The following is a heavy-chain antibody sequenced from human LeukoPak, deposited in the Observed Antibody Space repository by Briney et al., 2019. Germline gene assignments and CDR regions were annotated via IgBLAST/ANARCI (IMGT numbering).Heavy chain of an antibody. Sequence: GGSLRLSCAASGFTFSSYSMNWVRQAPGKGLEWVSSISSSSSYIYYADSVKGRFTLSRDNAKNSLYLQMNSLRAEDTAVYYCAREIVYYDSSGFDYWGQGTLVTVSS. CDR2: ISSSSSYI. V-gene: IGHV3-21*01. J-gene: IGHJ4*02. CDR3: AREIVYYDSSGFDY. D-gene: IGHD3-22*01. CDR1: GFTFSSYS.